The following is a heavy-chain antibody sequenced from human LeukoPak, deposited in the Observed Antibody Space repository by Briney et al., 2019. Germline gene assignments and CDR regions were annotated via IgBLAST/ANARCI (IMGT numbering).Heavy chain of an antibody. J-gene: IGHJ4*02. Sequence: VKVSCKASGYTFTGYYMHWVRQAPGQGLEWMGWINPNSGGTNYAQKFQGRVTMTRDTSISTAYMELSRLRSDDTAVYYCARDQRSGSARTHPKSKYYFDYWGQGTLVTVSS. CDR1: GYTFTGYY. CDR2: INPNSGGT. V-gene: IGHV1-2*02. CDR3: ARDQRSGSARTHPKSKYYFDY. D-gene: IGHD3-10*01.